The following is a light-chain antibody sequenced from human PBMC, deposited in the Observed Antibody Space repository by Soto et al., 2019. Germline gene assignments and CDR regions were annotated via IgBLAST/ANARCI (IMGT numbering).Light chain of an antibody. CDR1: HSISSY. Sequence: DIQMTQSPSSLSASVGDRVTITCRASHSISSYLNWYQQKPGKAPKLLIYAASSLQSGVPSRFSGSGSGTDFTLTISSLQPEDFATYYCQQANSFPWTFGQGTKVDIK. CDR3: QQANSFPWT. J-gene: IGKJ1*01. V-gene: IGKV1-39*01. CDR2: AAS.